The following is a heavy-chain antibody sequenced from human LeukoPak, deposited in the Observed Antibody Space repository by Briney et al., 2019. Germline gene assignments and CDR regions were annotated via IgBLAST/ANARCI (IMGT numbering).Heavy chain of an antibody. J-gene: IGHJ4*02. CDR3: ARSSSSQQLVPRYFDY. Sequence: SVKVSCKASGGTFSSYAISWVRQAPGQGLEWMGRIIPIFGTANYAQKFQGRVTITTDEPTSTAYMELSSLRSEDTAVYYCARSSSSQQLVPRYFDYWGQGTLVTVSS. D-gene: IGHD6-13*01. CDR2: IIPIFGTA. V-gene: IGHV1-69*05. CDR1: GGTFSSYA.